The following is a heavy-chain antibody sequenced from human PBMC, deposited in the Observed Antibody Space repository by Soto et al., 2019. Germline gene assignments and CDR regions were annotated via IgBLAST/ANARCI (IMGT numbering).Heavy chain of an antibody. V-gene: IGHV4-39*01. D-gene: IGHD6-19*01. Sequence: SETLSRTCTVSGGSISSSSYYWGWIRQPPGKGLEWIGSIYYSGSTYYNPSLKSRVTISVDTSKNQFSLKLSSVTAADTAVYYCARREKYSSGWYDYYGMDVWGQGTTVTVSS. J-gene: IGHJ6*02. CDR1: GGSISSSSYY. CDR2: IYYSGST. CDR3: ARREKYSSGWYDYYGMDV.